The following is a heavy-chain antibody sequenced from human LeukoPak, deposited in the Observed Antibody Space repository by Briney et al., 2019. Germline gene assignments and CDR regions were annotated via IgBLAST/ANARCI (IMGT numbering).Heavy chain of an antibody. V-gene: IGHV3-30-3*01. J-gene: IGHJ6*02. Sequence: GGSLRLSCAASGFTFSSYAMHWVRQAPGKGLEWVAVISYDGSNKYYADSVKGRFTISRDNAKNSLDLQMNSLRVDDTAVYYCAKDLRGGVYYYGLDVWGQGTMVTVSS. CDR3: AKDLRGGVYYYGLDV. CDR1: GFTFSSYA. CDR2: ISYDGSNK. D-gene: IGHD3-10*01.